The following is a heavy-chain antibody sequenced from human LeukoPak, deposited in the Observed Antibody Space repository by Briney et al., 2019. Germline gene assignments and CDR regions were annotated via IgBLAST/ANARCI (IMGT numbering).Heavy chain of an antibody. V-gene: IGHV3-7*05. J-gene: IGHJ4*02. CDR2: IKQDGSEK. CDR3: AYDSSGYYYPDY. D-gene: IGHD3-22*01. CDR1: GFTFSSYW. Sequence: VGSLRLSCAASGFTFSSYWMSWVRQAPGKGLECVANIKQDGSEKYYVDSVKGRFTISRDNAKNSLYLQMNSLRAEDTAVYYCAYDSSGYYYPDYWGQGTLVTVSS.